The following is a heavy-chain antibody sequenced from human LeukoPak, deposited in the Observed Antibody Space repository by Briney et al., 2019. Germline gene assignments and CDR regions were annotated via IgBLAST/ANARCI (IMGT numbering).Heavy chain of an antibody. CDR1: GLTVSNNY. CDR2: IYSDGTT. J-gene: IGHJ5*02. V-gene: IGHV3-66*01. CDR3: AGDKDA. Sequence: PGGSLRLSCVVSGLTVSNNYMSWVCQAPGKGLEWVSVIYSDGTTRNADSVKGRFTISRDNSKNTVYLQMDSLRAEDTAVYYCAGDKDAWGQGTLVTVSS.